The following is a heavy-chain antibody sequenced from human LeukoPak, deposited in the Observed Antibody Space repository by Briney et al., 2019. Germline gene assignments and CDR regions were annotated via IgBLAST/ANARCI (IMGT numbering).Heavy chain of an antibody. J-gene: IGHJ4*02. Sequence: LXXXXXXSGGSLXSGSYYWGWGRQRAGGGLGWGGRIYTIGSTNNNPSLKSRDTISEYTSTNHFSLQLRSVTAADTAVYYCARSKGSYRGCYLDFDYWRQGTLVTVSS. CDR1: GGSLXSGSYY. CDR2: IYTIGST. D-gene: IGHD1-26*01. V-gene: IGHV4-61*02. CDR3: ARSKGSYRGCYLDFDY.